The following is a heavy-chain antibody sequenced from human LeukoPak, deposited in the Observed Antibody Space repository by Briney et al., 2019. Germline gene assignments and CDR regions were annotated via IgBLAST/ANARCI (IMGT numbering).Heavy chain of an antibody. J-gene: IGHJ4*02. D-gene: IGHD6-19*01. V-gene: IGHV3-48*01. CDR2: ISSSSSNK. CDR3: ARGESASAWLIEY. Sequence: GGSLRLSCAASGFTFSSYSMNWVCQAPGKGLEWISYISSSSSNKDYADSVKGRFTISRDNAENSLSLQMNSLRGEDTAVYYCARGESASAWLIEYWGQGTLVTVSS. CDR1: GFTFSSYS.